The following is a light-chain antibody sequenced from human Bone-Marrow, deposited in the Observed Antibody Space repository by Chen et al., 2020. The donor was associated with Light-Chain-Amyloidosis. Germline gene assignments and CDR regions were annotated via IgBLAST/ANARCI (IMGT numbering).Light chain of an antibody. CDR1: DLPTKY. V-gene: IGLV3-25*03. J-gene: IGLJ2*01. Sequence: SYELTQPPSVSVSPGQTARITCSGDDLPTKYAYWYQQKPGQAPVLVIHRDTERPSGISERFSGSSTGTAATLTISGVQGEDEADYHCQSADSSGTYEVIFGGGTKLPVL. CDR3: QSADSSGTYEVI. CDR2: RDT.